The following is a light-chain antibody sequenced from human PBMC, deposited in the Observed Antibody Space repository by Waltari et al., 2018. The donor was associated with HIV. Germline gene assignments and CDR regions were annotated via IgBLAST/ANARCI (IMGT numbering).Light chain of an antibody. V-gene: IGLV1-40*01. Sequence: QSVLTQPHSVSGAPGQRVTISCTGSSPNIGAGYDLHWYQPFPGTAPKRLIFWSTKRPSGVPDRCSGSKSGTSASLAITGLQAEDEADYYCQSYDSSLSGSYVFGTGTKVTVL. CDR2: WST. J-gene: IGLJ1*01. CDR3: QSYDSSLSGSYV. CDR1: SPNIGAGYD.